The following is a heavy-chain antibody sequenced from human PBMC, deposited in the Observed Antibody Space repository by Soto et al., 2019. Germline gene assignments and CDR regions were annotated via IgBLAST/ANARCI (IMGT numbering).Heavy chain of an antibody. Sequence: EVQLVESGGGLVQPGGSLRLSCLASEFTFNNYWMNWVRQAPGRGLEWVANIKDDGREKNYVDYVKGRFTISRDNAKNSLYLKMNSLRGEDTAVYFCARDWGTPGRGSAVGYYYHYGMDVWGQGTTVTVSS. J-gene: IGHJ6*02. CDR3: ARDWGTPGRGSAVGYYYHYGMDV. CDR1: EFTFNNYW. D-gene: IGHD6-19*01. CDR2: IKDDGREK. V-gene: IGHV3-7*05.